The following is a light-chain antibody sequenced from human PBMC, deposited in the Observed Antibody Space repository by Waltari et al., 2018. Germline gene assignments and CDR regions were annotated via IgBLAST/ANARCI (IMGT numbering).Light chain of an antibody. Sequence: DFPMTQSPSSLSASVRDRVTITGRESQYISTYLNWYQQKPGKGPKLRRYASSTLQSGVPSRFSGSGSGTDFTFTISSLQVEDFATYDCQKSYDTPRTFGQGTKVEVK. J-gene: IGKJ1*01. V-gene: IGKV1-39*01. CDR1: QYISTY. CDR3: QKSYDTPRT. CDR2: ASS.